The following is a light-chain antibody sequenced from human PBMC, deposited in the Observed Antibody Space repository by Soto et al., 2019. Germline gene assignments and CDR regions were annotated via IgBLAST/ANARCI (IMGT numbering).Light chain of an antibody. CDR1: QTILYSSNNKNY. CDR3: QQYYNSPLT. J-gene: IGKJ4*01. Sequence: DLVMTQSPDSLAVSLGERATINCKSSQTILYSSNNKNYLAWYQQKPGQPPKLLVYWASTRESGVPDRFSGSGSGSDFTLTISSLQAEDVAVYFCQQYYNSPLTFCGGTKVDIK. CDR2: WAS. V-gene: IGKV4-1*01.